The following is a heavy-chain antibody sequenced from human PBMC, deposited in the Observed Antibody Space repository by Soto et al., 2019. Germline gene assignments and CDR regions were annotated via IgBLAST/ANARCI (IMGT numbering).Heavy chain of an antibody. CDR3: ATSEGDCGGGSCYNYFYYYGMDV. CDR2: LSVGNGDT. Sequence: ASVKVSCKASGDTRTDFSMHWVRQAPGQRPEWMGWLSVGNGDTKYSQKFQGRVTITRDASARTAYMELSNLRSEDTAVYYCATSEGDCGGGSCYNYFYYYGMDVWGQGTTVTVSS. D-gene: IGHD2-15*01. J-gene: IGHJ6*02. V-gene: IGHV1-3*01. CDR1: GDTRTDFS.